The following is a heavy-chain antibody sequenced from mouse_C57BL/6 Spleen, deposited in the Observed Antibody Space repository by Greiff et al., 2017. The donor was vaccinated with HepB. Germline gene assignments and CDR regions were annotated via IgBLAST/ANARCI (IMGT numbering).Heavy chain of an antibody. CDR2: IDPENGDT. Sequence: VQLKQSGAELVRPGASVKLSCTASGFNIKDDYMHWVKQRPEQGLEWIGWIDPENGDTEYASKFQGKATITADTSSNTAYLQLSSLTSEDTAVYYCTVYRFAYWGQGTLVTVSA. D-gene: IGHD2-1*01. CDR1: GFNIKDDY. CDR3: TVYRFAY. V-gene: IGHV14-4*01. J-gene: IGHJ3*01.